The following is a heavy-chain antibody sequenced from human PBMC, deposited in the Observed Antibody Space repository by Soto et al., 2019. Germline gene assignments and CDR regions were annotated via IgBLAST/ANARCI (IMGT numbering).Heavy chain of an antibody. J-gene: IGHJ4*02. CDR2: ISYDGSNK. D-gene: IGHD3-10*01. V-gene: IGHV3-30-3*01. CDR3: ARDWKLWFGELLFPRFDY. Sequence: QVQLVESGGGVVQPGRSLRLSCAASGFTFSSYAMHWVRQAPGKGLEWVAVISYDGSNKYYADSVKGRFTISRDNSKNTLYLQMNSLRAEDTAVYYCARDWKLWFGELLFPRFDYWGQGTLVTVSS. CDR1: GFTFSSYA.